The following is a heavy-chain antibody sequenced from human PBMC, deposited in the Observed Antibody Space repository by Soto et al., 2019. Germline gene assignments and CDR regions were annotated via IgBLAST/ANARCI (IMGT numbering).Heavy chain of an antibody. V-gene: IGHV3-23*01. CDR1: GFTFSNYA. CDR3: AHFYSDDAGGESFQH. J-gene: IGHJ1*01. CDR2: ITGSGRST. D-gene: IGHD4-17*01. Sequence: EVQLLESGGDLVQPGGSLRLSCALSGFTFSNYALSWVRQAPGKGLEWVSAITGSGRSTYYAESVKGRFTISRHNSKNTLYLQMNRLRAEDTAVYCCAHFYSDDAGGESFQHWGQGTLLTVSS.